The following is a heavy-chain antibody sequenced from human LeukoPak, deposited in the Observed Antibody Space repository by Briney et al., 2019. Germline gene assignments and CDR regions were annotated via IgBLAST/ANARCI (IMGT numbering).Heavy chain of an antibody. V-gene: IGHV4-34*01. J-gene: IGHJ3*02. CDR2: INHSGST. D-gene: IGHD6-19*01. CDR3: ARGVAVAGHAFDI. Sequence: SETLSLTCAVYGGSFSGYYWSWIRQPPGKGLEWIGEINHSGSTNYNPSLKSRVTISVDTSKNRFSLKLSSVTAADTAVYYCARGVAVAGHAFDIWGQGTMVTVSS. CDR1: GGSFSGYY.